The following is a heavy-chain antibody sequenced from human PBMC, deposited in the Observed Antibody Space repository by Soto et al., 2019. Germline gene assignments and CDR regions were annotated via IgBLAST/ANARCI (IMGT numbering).Heavy chain of an antibody. J-gene: IGHJ6*02. CDR2: ISYDGSNK. CDR1: GFTFSSYG. CDR3: AKSGKRGSSWFPSGYSNTYYGMDV. Sequence: PGGSLRLSCAASGFTFSSYGMHWVRQAPGKGLEWVAVISYDGSNKYYADSVKGRFTISRDNSKNTLYLQMNSLRAEDTAVYYCAKSGKRGSSWFPSGYSNTYYGMDVWGQGTTVTVSS. V-gene: IGHV3-30*18. D-gene: IGHD6-13*01.